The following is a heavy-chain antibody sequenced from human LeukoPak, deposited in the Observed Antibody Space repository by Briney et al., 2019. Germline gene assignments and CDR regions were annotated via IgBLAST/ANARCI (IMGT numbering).Heavy chain of an antibody. CDR3: ARGPFYYDYGDYHPFDP. J-gene: IGHJ5*02. D-gene: IGHD4-17*01. Sequence: GASVKVSCKASGYTFTGYYMHWVRQAPGQGLEWMGWINPNSGGTNYAQKFQGRVTMTRDTSISTAYMELSRLRSDDTAVYYCARGPFYYDYGDYHPFDPWGQGTLVTVSS. CDR2: INPNSGGT. V-gene: IGHV1-2*02. CDR1: GYTFTGYY.